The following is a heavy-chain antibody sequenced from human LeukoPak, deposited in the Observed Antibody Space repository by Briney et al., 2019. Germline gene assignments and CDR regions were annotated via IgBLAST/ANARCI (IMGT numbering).Heavy chain of an antibody. Sequence: GGSPRLSCAASGFTFSNAWMSWVRQAPGKGLEWVGRIKSKTDGGTTDYAAPVKGRFTISRDDSKNTLYLQMNSLKTEDTAVYYCTTAPYGYCSSTSCYSNYYYGMDVWGQGTTVTVSS. CDR1: GFTFSNAW. CDR2: IKSKTDGGTT. CDR3: TTAPYGYCSSTSCYSNYYYGMDV. J-gene: IGHJ6*02. D-gene: IGHD2-2*03. V-gene: IGHV3-15*01.